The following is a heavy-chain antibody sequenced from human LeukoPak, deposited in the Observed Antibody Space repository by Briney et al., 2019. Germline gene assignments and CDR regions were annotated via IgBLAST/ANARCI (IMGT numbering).Heavy chain of an antibody. CDR1: GGSFSDYY. V-gene: IGHV4-34*01. J-gene: IGHJ4*02. CDR3: ARPRPYGALHSYYFDH. Sequence: PSETLSLTCAVYGGSFSDYYWSWIRQPPGKGLEWIGEINHGGSANYNPSLESRVTMSVDTSKNQFSLKLSSVTAADTAVYYCARPRPYGALHSYYFDHWGRGTLVTVSS. CDR2: INHGGSA. D-gene: IGHD4-17*01.